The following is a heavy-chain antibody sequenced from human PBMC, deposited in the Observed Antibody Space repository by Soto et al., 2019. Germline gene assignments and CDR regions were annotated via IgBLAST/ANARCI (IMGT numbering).Heavy chain of an antibody. Sequence: SVKVSCKASGGTFSSYAISWVRQAPGQGLEWMGGIIPIFGTANYAQKFQGRVTITADESTSTAYMELSSLRSEDTAVYYCARHAEWFGELLLYYGMDVWGQGTTVTVSS. CDR2: IIPIFGTA. V-gene: IGHV1-69*13. CDR1: GGTFSSYA. J-gene: IGHJ6*02. D-gene: IGHD3-10*01. CDR3: ARHAEWFGELLLYYGMDV.